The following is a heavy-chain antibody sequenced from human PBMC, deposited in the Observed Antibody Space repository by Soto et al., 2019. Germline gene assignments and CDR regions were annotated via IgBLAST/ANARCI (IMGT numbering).Heavy chain of an antibody. V-gene: IGHV3-23*01. J-gene: IGHJ4*02. CDR1: RFIFSSYA. Sequence: CLRLPCEACRFIFSSYAIDWVRQDPGKGLQCPSSTTCSSDYTVCIARVKGRSTISRYNSKNTLYLQINSLRAEHTAAYFCAHEQATGAHYARDYGSRGAL. CDR3: AHEQATGAHYARDY. CDR2: TTCSSDYT. D-gene: IGHD2-8*02.